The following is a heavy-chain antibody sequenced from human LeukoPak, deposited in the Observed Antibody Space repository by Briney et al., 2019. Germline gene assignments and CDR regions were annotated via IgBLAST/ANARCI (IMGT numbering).Heavy chain of an antibody. CDR2: MSSGGSF. D-gene: IGHD3-22*01. Sequence: SETLSLTCIVSGVSIRSGDYYWGWIRQPPGKGLEWIGCMSSGGSFFYNPSLKNRVTILVDTSKNQFSLKLSSVTAADTAVCYCARGSRRSGYYWDDAFDIWGQGTMVTVSS. V-gene: IGHV4-39*07. CDR3: ARGSRRSGYYWDDAFDI. CDR1: GVSIRSGDYY. J-gene: IGHJ3*02.